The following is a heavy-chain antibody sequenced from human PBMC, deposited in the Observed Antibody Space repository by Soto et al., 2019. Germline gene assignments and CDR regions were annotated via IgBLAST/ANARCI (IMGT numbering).Heavy chain of an antibody. CDR1: GVTFSSYA. Sequence: QVQLVQSGAELKKPGSSVKVSCSASGVTFSSYAFTWVRQAPVQGLEWMGNIIPVFRTSNYAQGFQGRLTISADESTNTIYMELSSLRSEDTAVYFCAKDGSWDGGGGESWGQGTLVIVSS. D-gene: IGHD3-16*01. J-gene: IGHJ4*02. V-gene: IGHV1-69*18. CDR2: IIPVFRTS. CDR3: AKDGSWDGGGGES.